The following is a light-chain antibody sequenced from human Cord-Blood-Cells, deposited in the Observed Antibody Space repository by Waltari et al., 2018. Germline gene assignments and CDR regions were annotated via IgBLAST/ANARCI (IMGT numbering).Light chain of an antibody. V-gene: IGKV1-5*03. J-gene: IGKJ1*01. Sequence: DIQMTQSPSTLSASVGDRVTITCRASQSISSWLAWYQQKPGKAPKLLIYKASSLESGVPSWFSGSGSGTEFTLAISSLQPDDFATYFCREYNSYWTFGQGTKVEI. CDR2: KAS. CDR1: QSISSW. CDR3: REYNSYWT.